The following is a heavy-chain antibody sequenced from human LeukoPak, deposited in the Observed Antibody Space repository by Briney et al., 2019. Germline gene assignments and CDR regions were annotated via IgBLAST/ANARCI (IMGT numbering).Heavy chain of an antibody. CDR3: TKDDPLNRS. Sequence: GGSLRLSCAASGFTFSNAWMSWVRQAPGKGLEWVGRIKSKTNGGTTDYAAPVKGRFAISRDDSKNTLYLHMNSLKTEDTAVYYCTKDDPLNRSWGQGTLVTVSS. J-gene: IGHJ4*02. V-gene: IGHV3-15*01. CDR1: GFTFSNAW. D-gene: IGHD3-16*01. CDR2: IKSKTNGGTT.